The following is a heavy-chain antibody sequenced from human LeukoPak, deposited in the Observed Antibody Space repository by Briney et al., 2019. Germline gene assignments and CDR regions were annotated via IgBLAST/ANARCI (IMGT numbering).Heavy chain of an antibody. CDR3: ARRRYYDGSGYLE. J-gene: IGHJ1*01. V-gene: IGHV4-39*01. CDR2: IYYSGRT. CDR1: GDSVSRSDSY. Sequence: SETLSLTCSVSGDSVSRSDSYWDWIRQPPGKGLEWIGTIYYSGRTYYSPSLKSRVTMSVDPSNNQFSLNLRSVTAADTALYYCARRRYYDGSGYLEWGQGTLLIISS. D-gene: IGHD3-22*01.